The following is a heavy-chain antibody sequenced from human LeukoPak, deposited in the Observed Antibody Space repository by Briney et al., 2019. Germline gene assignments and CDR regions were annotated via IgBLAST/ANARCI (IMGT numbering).Heavy chain of an antibody. CDR3: ASWGAGGNS. CDR2: INPDGSGK. D-gene: IGHD3-16*01. V-gene: IGHV3-7*01. Sequence: GGSLRLSCEASGFTLSTYWMNWVRQVPGKGLDWVANINPDGSGKRYVDSVKGRFTIARDNADNSLSLQMNSLRAEDTAVYYCASWGAGGNSWGQGTLVTVSS. J-gene: IGHJ4*02. CDR1: GFTLSTYW.